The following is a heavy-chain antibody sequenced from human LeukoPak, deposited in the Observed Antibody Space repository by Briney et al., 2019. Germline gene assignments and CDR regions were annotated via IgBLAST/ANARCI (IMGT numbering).Heavy chain of an antibody. J-gene: IGHJ4*02. V-gene: IGHV3-23*01. Sequence: GGTLRLSCAASGFTFSSYGMSWVRQAPGKGLEWVSGISGSGGSTYYADSVKGRFTISRDNSKNTLYLQMNSLRAEDTAVYYCAKDTLGIVVLSYGFDYWGQGILVTVSS. CDR2: ISGSGGST. CDR3: AKDTLGIVVLSYGFDY. D-gene: IGHD2-21*01. CDR1: GFTFSSYG.